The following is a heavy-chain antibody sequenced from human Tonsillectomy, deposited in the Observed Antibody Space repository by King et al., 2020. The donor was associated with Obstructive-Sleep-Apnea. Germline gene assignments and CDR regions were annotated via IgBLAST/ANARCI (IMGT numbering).Heavy chain of an antibody. D-gene: IGHD1-26*01. J-gene: IGHJ6*02. V-gene: IGHV4-31*03. CDR3: ARDLRVPTRFSSGDPYYYYGLDV. CDR2: IYYNGST. CDR1: GGSITSIGYY. Sequence: VPLQESGPGLVKPSQTLSLTCTVSGGSITSIGYYWNWIRQHPGKGLEWIGYIYYNGSTNYNPSLKSRVIISIDTSKSQFSLKLRSVTAADTAVYYCARDLRVPTRFSSGDPYYYYGLDVWGQGTTVTVSS.